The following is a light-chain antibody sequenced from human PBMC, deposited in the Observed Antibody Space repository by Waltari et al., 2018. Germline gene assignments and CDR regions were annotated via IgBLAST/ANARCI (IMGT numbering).Light chain of an antibody. CDR2: KGS. Sequence: DIQMTQSPSTLSASVGDRVTMTCRASQRISVWLAWYQQKPGKAPKLLIYKGSTLESGVPSRFSGSGSGTEFTLTITSLQPDDFATYWCQQYSSYPYTFGQGTKLEIK. V-gene: IGKV1-5*03. CDR3: QQYSSYPYT. J-gene: IGKJ2*01. CDR1: QRISVW.